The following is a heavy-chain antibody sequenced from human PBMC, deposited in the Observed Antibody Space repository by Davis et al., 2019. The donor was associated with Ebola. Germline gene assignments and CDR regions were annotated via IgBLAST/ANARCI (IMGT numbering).Heavy chain of an antibody. CDR1: GDSVSSNSAA. D-gene: IGHD4-23*01. V-gene: IGHV6-1*01. Sequence: MPSETLSLTCAISGDSVSSNSAAWNWIRQSPSRGLEWLGRTYYRSKWYNDYAVSVKSRITINPDTSKNQFSLQLNSVTPEDTAMYYCARGILARWGFDYWGQGTLVTVSS. J-gene: IGHJ4*02. CDR3: ARGILARWGFDY. CDR2: TYYRSKWYN.